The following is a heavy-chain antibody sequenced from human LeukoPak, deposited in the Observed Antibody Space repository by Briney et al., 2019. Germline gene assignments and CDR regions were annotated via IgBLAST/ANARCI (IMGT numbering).Heavy chain of an antibody. J-gene: IGHJ5*02. CDR2: MCNSGST. D-gene: IGHD1-14*01. V-gene: IGHV4-39*01. Sequence: PSEALSLTCTVSGGSISITSYYWGWVRQPRGKGLEWIGSMCNSGSTYHNPSLKSRVTISIDTSKNQFSLKLSSVTAADTAVYYCARHRVFNWNHPIWFDPWGQGTLVTVSS. CDR1: GGSISITSYY. CDR3: ARHRVFNWNHPIWFDP.